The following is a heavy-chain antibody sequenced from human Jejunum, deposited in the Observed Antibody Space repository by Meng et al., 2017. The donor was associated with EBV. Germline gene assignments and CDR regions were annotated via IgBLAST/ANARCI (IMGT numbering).Heavy chain of an antibody. J-gene: IGHJ4*02. V-gene: IGHV4-61*08. Sequence: VQLPESGPGLVKPSETLSLTCTVSGGSVSSGGYYWSWIRQPPGKGLEWIGYNYNSESTNYKSSLKSRVTISADTSKNQFSLRLSSVTAADTAVYYCARDQNGSYFAYWGQGTLVTVPQ. CDR1: GGSVSSGGYY. CDR2: NYNSEST. CDR3: ARDQNGSYFAY. D-gene: IGHD1-26*01.